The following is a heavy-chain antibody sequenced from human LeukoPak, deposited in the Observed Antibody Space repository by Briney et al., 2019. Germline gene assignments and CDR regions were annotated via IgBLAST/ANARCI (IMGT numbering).Heavy chain of an antibody. CDR1: GFTLRTYG. D-gene: IGHD2-8*02. V-gene: IGHV3-48*02. J-gene: IGHJ4*02. CDR2: ISGSSGSI. Sequence: GGSLRLSCAASGFTLRTYGMNWVLQASGKGLEWVSYISGSSGSIYDADSVKGRFTISRDNAKNSLYLQMNSLRDEDTAFYYCARVYCTGGMCYTGLDYWGQGTLVTVSS. CDR3: ARVYCTGGMCYTGLDY.